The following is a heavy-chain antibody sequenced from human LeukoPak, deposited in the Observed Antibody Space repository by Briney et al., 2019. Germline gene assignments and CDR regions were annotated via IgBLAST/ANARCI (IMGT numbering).Heavy chain of an antibody. CDR3: ARGLGYCSSTSCYYWFDP. V-gene: IGHV4-4*09. CDR2: IYTSGST. D-gene: IGHD2-2*01. Sequence: PSETLSLTCTVSGGSISSYYWSWIRQPPGKGLEWIGYIYTSGSTNYNPSLKSRVTISVDTSKNQFSLKLSSVTAADTAVYYCARGLGYCSSTSCYYWFDPWGQGTLVTVSS. J-gene: IGHJ5*02. CDR1: GGSISSYY.